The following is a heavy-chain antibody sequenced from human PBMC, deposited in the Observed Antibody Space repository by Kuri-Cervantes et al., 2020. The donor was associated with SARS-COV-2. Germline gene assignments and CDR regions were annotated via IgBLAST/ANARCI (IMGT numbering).Heavy chain of an antibody. D-gene: IGHD6-19*01. CDR1: GFTFSSYG. CDR2: IWYGGSNK. CDR3: AKGIAVAGTGGFDY. Sequence: GESLKISCAASGFTFSSYGMHWVRQAPGKGLEWVAVIWYGGSNKYYADSVKGRFTISRDNSKNTLYLQMNSLRAEDTAVYYCAKGIAVAGTGGFDYWGQGTLVTVSS. J-gene: IGHJ4*02. V-gene: IGHV3-30*02.